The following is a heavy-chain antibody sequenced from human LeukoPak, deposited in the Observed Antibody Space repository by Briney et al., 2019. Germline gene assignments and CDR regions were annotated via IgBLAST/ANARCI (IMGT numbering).Heavy chain of an antibody. D-gene: IGHD2-15*01. J-gene: IGHJ4*02. CDR2: INHSGST. CDR3: ARDTGYCSGGTCYHNFFDY. Sequence: GSLRLSCAASGFTVSSNYMSWVRQAPGKGLEWIGEINHSGSTNYNPSLKSRVTISVDTSKNQFSLKLSSVTAADTAVYYCARDTGYCSGGTCYHNFFDYWGQGTLVTVSS. CDR1: GFTVSSNY. V-gene: IGHV4-34*01.